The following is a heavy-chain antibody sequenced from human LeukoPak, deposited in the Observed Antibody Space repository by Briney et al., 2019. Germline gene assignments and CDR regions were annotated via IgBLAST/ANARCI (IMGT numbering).Heavy chain of an antibody. J-gene: IGHJ4*02. Sequence: PGGSLRLSCAASGFTFRNFAMAWVRQAPGKRLEWVSSITDTGDATGYTESVKGRFTISRDNSKGTVWLQMNSLRAEDTALYYCARDTVGVTDYWGQGTLVTVSS. D-gene: IGHD1-26*01. CDR2: ITDTGDAT. CDR3: ARDTVGVTDY. V-gene: IGHV3-23*01. CDR1: GFTFRNFA.